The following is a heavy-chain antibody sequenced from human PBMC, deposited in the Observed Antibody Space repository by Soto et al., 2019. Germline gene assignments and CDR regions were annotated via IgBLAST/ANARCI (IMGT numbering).Heavy chain of an antibody. CDR3: ARGLLYATTGFDD. V-gene: IGHV1-69*06. CDR2: IIPVVGTT. D-gene: IGHD1-1*01. J-gene: IGHJ4*02. Sequence: QVQLVQSGAEVKKPGASVKVSCKASGDTFTTNSLNWVRQAPGQGLEWMGGIIPVVGTTKYAQKYQDRVTITGDKSTNTAYMELSRLRSDDTAVYYCARGLLYATTGFDDWGQGTPVTVSS. CDR1: GDTFTTNS.